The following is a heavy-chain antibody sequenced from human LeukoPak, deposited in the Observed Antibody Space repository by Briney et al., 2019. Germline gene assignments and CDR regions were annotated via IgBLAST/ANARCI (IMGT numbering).Heavy chain of an antibody. CDR3: ARELRESYSFYYYYGMDV. CDR1: GGSVNSGSYY. Sequence: SETLSLTCTVSGGSVNSGSYYWSWIRQPPGKGLEWIGYIYYSGNTNYNPSLKSRVTISVDTSKNQFSLRLSSVTAADTAVYYCARELRESYSFYYYYGMDVWGQGTTVTVSS. D-gene: IGHD3-16*01. CDR2: IYYSGNT. J-gene: IGHJ6*02. V-gene: IGHV4-61*01.